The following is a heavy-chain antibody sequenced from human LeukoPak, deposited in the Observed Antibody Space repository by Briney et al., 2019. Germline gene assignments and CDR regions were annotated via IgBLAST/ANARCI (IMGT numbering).Heavy chain of an antibody. CDR3: ARGLGWLHS. J-gene: IGHJ5*02. Sequence: PGGSLRLSCAASGFTFSDYYMSWLRQAPGRGLEWISYISSSSGGTIYYTDSVKGRFTISRDNAKNSLFLQMNSLRAEDTAVYYCARGLGWLHSWGQGTLVTVSS. D-gene: IGHD3/OR15-3a*01. CDR1: GFTFSDYY. V-gene: IGHV3-11*04. CDR2: ISSSSGGTI.